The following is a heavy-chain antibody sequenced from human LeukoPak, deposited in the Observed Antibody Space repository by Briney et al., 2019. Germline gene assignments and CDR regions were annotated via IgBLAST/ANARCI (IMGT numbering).Heavy chain of an antibody. CDR1: GYTFTSYG. V-gene: IGHV1-18*01. Sequence: VASVKVSCKASGYTFTSYGISWVRQAPGQGLEWMGWISAYNGNTNYAQKLQGRVTMTTDTSTSTAYMELRSLRSDDTAVYYCARDTRRGCSSTSCQNWFDPWGQGTLVTVSS. CDR2: ISAYNGNT. CDR3: ARDTRRGCSSTSCQNWFDP. J-gene: IGHJ5*02. D-gene: IGHD2-2*01.